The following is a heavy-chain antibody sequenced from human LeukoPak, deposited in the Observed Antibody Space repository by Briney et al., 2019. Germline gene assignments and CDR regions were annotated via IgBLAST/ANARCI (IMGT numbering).Heavy chain of an antibody. CDR1: GGSISSYY. CDR2: IYYSGST. J-gene: IGHJ4*02. CDR3: ARGHGYNPPPVYFDS. V-gene: IGHV4-59*08. D-gene: IGHD1-14*01. Sequence: SETLSLTCTASGGSISSYYWSCIRQPPGKGLEWIGYIYYSGSTNYNPSLKSRVTISVDTSKNQFSLKLSSVTAADTAVYYCARGHGYNPPPVYFDSWGQGTLVTVSS.